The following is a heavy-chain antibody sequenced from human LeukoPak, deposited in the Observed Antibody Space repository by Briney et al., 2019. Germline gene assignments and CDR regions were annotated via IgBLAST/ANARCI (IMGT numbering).Heavy chain of an antibody. CDR3: ARGRYCSSTSCYGPDFDY. Sequence: SETLSLTCTVSGVSISSGGYSWNWIRQPPGKGLEWIGYIYYSGSTYSNPSLKSRVNIAVDTSKNQFSLKLSSVTAADTAVYYCARGRYCSSTSCYGPDFDYWGQGTLVTVSS. CDR2: IYYSGST. D-gene: IGHD2-2*01. CDR1: GVSISSGGYS. V-gene: IGHV4-30-4*07. J-gene: IGHJ4*02.